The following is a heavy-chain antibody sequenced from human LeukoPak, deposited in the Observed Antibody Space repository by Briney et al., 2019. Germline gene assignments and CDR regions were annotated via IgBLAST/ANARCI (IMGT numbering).Heavy chain of an antibody. J-gene: IGHJ4*02. Sequence: GRSLRLSCAASGFTFSDYGMHWVRQAPGKGLEWGAVISYDGSNKYYADSVKGRFTLSRDNSKNTLYLQMNRLRTEDTAVYYCAKVKTSSFYYFDNWGQGTLVTVSS. D-gene: IGHD2-2*01. CDR3: AKVKTSSFYYFDN. CDR1: GFTFSDYG. V-gene: IGHV3-30*18. CDR2: ISYDGSNK.